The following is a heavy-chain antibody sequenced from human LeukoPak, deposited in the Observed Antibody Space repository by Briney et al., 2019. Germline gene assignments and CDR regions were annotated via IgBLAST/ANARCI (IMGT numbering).Heavy chain of an antibody. CDR2: IYHSGST. D-gene: IGHD6-13*01. Sequence: PSGTLSLTCTVSGYSISSGYYWGWIRQPPGKGLEWIGSIYHSGSTYYNPSLKSRVTISVDTSKNQFSLKLSSVTAADTAVYYCASEYSSSWYYFDYWGQGTLVTVSS. J-gene: IGHJ4*02. V-gene: IGHV4-38-2*02. CDR1: GYSISSGYY. CDR3: ASEYSSSWYYFDY.